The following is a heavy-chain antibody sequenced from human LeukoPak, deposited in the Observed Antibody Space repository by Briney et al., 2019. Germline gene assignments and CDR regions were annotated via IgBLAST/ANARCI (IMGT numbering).Heavy chain of an antibody. J-gene: IGHJ3*02. CDR1: GGSFSGYY. CDR2: INHSGST. Sequence: PSETLSLTCAVYGGSFSGYYWSWIRQPPGKGLEWIGEINHSGSTNYNPSLKSRVTISVDTSKNQLSLKLSSVTAADTAVYYCARHAEYYYDSSGYPIGAFDIWGQGTMVTVSS. V-gene: IGHV4-34*01. D-gene: IGHD3-22*01. CDR3: ARHAEYYYDSSGYPIGAFDI.